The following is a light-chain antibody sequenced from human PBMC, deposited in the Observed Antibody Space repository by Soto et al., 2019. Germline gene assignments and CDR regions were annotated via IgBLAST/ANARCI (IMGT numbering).Light chain of an antibody. CDR1: QDISNY. V-gene: IGKV1-33*01. CDR2: DAS. Sequence: DIQMTQSPSSLSASVGDRVTITCQASQDISNYLNWYQQKPGKAPKLLIYDASNLETGVPSRFSGSGSGTDFTFTISSLQPEDIATYYCQKYGSSLSFGQGTKVDIK. CDR3: QKYGSSLS. J-gene: IGKJ1*01.